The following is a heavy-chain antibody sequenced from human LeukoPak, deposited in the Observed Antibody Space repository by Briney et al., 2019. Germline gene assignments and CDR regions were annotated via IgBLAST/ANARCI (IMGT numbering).Heavy chain of an antibody. Sequence: GGSLKISCKGSGYSFTSYWIGWVRQLPGKGLEWMGIIYPGDSDTRYSPSFQGQVTISADKSISTAYLQWSSLKASDTAMYYCARWAAARGFDYGGQGTLVPVPS. V-gene: IGHV5-51*01. J-gene: IGHJ4*02. CDR1: GYSFTSYW. CDR3: ARWAAARGFDY. D-gene: IGHD6-13*01. CDR2: IYPGDSDT.